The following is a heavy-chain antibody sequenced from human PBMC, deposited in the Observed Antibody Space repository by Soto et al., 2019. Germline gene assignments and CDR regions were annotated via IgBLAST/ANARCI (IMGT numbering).Heavy chain of an antibody. CDR3: ARGPLPPYYDFWSGSYDYGMDV. D-gene: IGHD3-3*01. V-gene: IGHV1-8*01. CDR2: MNPNSGNT. CDR1: GYTFTSYD. Sequence: GASVKVSCKASGYTFTSYDINWVRQATGQGLEWMGWMNPNSGNTGYAQKFQGRVTMTRNTSISTAYMELSSLRSEDTAVYYCARGPLPPYYDFWSGSYDYGMDVWGQGTTVTVSS. J-gene: IGHJ6*02.